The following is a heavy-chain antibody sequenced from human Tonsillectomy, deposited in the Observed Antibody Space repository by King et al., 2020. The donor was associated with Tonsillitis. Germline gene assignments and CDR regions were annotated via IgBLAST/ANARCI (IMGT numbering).Heavy chain of an antibody. D-gene: IGHD6-19*01. CDR3: ARVYNSGWFLGFDY. V-gene: IGHV4-59*01. CDR2: IYYSGST. J-gene: IGHJ4*02. CDR1: GGSIGTYF. Sequence: QLQESGPGLVKPSETLSLTCGVSGGSIGTYFWSWIRQPPGKGLEWIGYIYYSGSTTYNPTLNSRVAISVDTSKNQFSLRLSSVTAADTAVYYCARVYNSGWFLGFDYWGQGSLVTVSS.